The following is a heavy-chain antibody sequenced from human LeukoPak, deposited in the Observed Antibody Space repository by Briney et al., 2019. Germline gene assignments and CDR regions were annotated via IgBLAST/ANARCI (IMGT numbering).Heavy chain of an antibody. V-gene: IGHV1-2*02. CDR2: INPNSGDT. CDR1: GYTFTGYY. Sequence: GTSVKVSCKASGYTFTGYYIHWVRQAPGQGLEWVGGINPNSGDTHSAQNFQGRVTMTRDTSISTASMDLSRLRSDDTAVYYCARAPKNDAYDIWGRGTMVTVSS. CDR3: ARAPKNDAYDI. J-gene: IGHJ3*02.